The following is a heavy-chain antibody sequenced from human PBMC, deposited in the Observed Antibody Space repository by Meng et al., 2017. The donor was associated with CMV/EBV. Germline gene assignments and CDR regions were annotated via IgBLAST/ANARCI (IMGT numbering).Heavy chain of an antibody. CDR1: GYTFSGYY. J-gene: IGHJ4*02. V-gene: IGHV1-2*02. CDR2: INPNNRDT. CDR3: AKDESNGYTDY. D-gene: IGHD5-18*01. Sequence: SCTASGYTFSGYYIHWIRQAPGQRLEWMGWINPNNRDTKYAERFRGRVTMTRDTSTNTVYMELDSLRFVDTAIYYCAKDESNGYTDYWGPGTLVTVSS.